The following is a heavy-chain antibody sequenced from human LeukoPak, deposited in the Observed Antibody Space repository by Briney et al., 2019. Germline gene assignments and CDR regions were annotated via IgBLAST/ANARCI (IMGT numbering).Heavy chain of an antibody. V-gene: IGHV3-7*01. J-gene: IGHJ5*01. CDR3: ARPGYSSGWYDS. CDR2: IKEDGSEK. Sequence: GGSLRLSCEVSGFTFSRYWMMWVRQAPGKGLEWVANIKEDGSEKHHVDSVKGRFTISRDNAKNTLYLQMNSLRAEDTAVYYCARPGYSSGWYDSWGQGTLVTVSS. D-gene: IGHD6-19*01. CDR1: GFTFSRYW.